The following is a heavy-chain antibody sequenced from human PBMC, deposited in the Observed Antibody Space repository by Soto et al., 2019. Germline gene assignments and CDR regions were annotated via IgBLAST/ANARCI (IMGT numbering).Heavy chain of an antibody. CDR1: GFTVSSNY. Sequence: GGSLRLSCAASGFTVSSNYMSWVRQAPGKGLEWVSVIYSGGSTYYADSVKGRFTISRDNSKNTLYLQMNSLRAEDTAVYYCARAFQPLLPYTFDYWGQGTLVTVSS. J-gene: IGHJ4*02. CDR3: ARAFQPLLPYTFDY. CDR2: IYSGGST. D-gene: IGHD2-15*01. V-gene: IGHV3-66*01.